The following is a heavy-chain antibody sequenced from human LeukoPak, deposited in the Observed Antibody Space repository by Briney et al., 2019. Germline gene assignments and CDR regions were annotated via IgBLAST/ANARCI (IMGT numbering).Heavy chain of an antibody. D-gene: IGHD4-17*01. CDR1: GDSINSLDW. J-gene: IGHJ4*02. Sequence: SGTLSLTCTVSGDSINSLDWWSWVRQPPGKGLEWIGEIYHSGSTNYNPSLKSRVTISVDKSKNQFSLKLSSVTAADTAVYYCVRYGDYFDYWGQGTLVTVSS. CDR2: IYHSGST. V-gene: IGHV4-4*02. CDR3: VRYGDYFDY.